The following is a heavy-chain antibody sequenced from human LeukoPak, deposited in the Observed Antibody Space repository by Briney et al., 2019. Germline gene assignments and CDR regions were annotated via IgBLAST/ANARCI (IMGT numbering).Heavy chain of an antibody. CDR3: ARGEYYSDSRGYYHFPLDS. J-gene: IGHJ4*02. D-gene: IGHD3-22*01. Sequence: SQTLSLTCTVSGGSISSGDYYWSWIRQPPGKGLEWIGEIHHSGSTNYNPSLKSRVTISADNSKNQFSLKLSSVTAADTAVYYCARGEYYSDSRGYYHFPLDSWGQGTLVTVSS. CDR1: GGSISSGDYY. V-gene: IGHV4-30-4*01. CDR2: IHHSGST.